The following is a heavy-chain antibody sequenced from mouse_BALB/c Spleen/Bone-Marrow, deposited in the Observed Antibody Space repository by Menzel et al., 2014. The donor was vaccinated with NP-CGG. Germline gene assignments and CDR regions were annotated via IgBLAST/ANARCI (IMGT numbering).Heavy chain of an antibody. D-gene: IGHD2-3*01. J-gene: IGHJ4*01. CDR3: ARLDGYYVAMDY. CDR2: IYPCNGGT. Sequence: EVKLMESGPELVKPGASVKISCKASGYTFTDYNMHWVKQSHGKSLEWIGYIYPCNGGTGYSQKFKSKATLTVDNSSSTAYMELRSLTSEDSAVYYCARLDGYYVAMDYWGQGTSVTVSS. CDR1: GYTFTDYN. V-gene: IGHV1S29*02.